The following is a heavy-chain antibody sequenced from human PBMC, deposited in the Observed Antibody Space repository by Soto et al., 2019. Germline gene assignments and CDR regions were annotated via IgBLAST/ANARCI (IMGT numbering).Heavy chain of an antibody. Sequence: QVQLVQSGAEVKKPGASVKVSCKVSGYTLTELSMHWVRQSPGKGPDWMGGFDPEDGETIYAQKFQGRVTLTEDTSTDTAYMELGSLRSEDTVVYYCGADPRFGVVIGNENWGQGTLVTVSS. D-gene: IGHD3-3*01. CDR2: FDPEDGET. V-gene: IGHV1-24*01. J-gene: IGHJ4*02. CDR1: GYTLTELS. CDR3: GADPRFGVVIGNEN.